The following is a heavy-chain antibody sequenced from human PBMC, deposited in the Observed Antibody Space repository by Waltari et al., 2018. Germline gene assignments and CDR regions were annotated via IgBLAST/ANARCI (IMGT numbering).Heavy chain of an antibody. D-gene: IGHD2-21*02. CDR2: ISASGYDI. V-gene: IGHV3-48*03. CDR1: GFNFNNFE. J-gene: IGHJ3*01. CDR3: AREMPATGGDAADV. Sequence: EEQLVESGGGLVQPGGSLRLSCAASGFNFNNFEINWVRQAPGKGLEWISYISASGYDIFYAESVKGRFALPRDNAKRLVYLQMNNLGVEDPALYYCAREMPATGGDAADVWGQGTLVTV.